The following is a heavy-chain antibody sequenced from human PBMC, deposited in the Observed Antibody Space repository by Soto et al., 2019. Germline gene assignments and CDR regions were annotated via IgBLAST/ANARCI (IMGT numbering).Heavy chain of an antibody. CDR3: GGGLSEWGRIHP. J-gene: IGHJ5*02. V-gene: IGHV4-59*01. Sequence: SETLSLTCTVSGGSITSYYWSWIRQPPGKRLEYIGYMYYSGSTYYNPSLKSRVTISVDTSKNQFSLKLRSVTAADTAVYYCGGGLSEWGRIHPWGQGNLVTVS. D-gene: IGHD3-3*01. CDR1: GGSITSYY. CDR2: MYYSGST.